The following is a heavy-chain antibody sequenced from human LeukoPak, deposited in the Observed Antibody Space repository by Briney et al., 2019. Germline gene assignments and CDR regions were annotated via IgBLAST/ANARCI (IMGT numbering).Heavy chain of an antibody. J-gene: IGHJ4*02. CDR3: ARASGSYHDFDY. V-gene: IGHV3-20*04. D-gene: IGHD1-26*01. Sequence: PGGSLRLSCAASGFTFDDYGMSWVRQAPGKGLEWVSGINWNGGSTGYADSVKGRFTISRDNAKNSLYLRMNSLRAEDTALYYCARASGSYHDFDYWGQGTLVTVSS. CDR1: GFTFDDYG. CDR2: INWNGGST.